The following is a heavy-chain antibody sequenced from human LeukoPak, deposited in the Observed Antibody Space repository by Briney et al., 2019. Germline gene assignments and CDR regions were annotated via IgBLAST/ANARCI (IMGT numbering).Heavy chain of an antibody. CDR2: ISGYNGNT. Sequence: ASVTVSCKPSGYAFISYGISWVRQAPGQGLEWMGWISGYNGNTNYAQKFQGRVTMTTDTSTSTAYMELRSLRSDDTAVYYCARDLKQLVLFGFYYFDYWGQGTLVTVSS. D-gene: IGHD6-13*01. CDR3: ARDLKQLVLFGFYYFDY. J-gene: IGHJ4*02. CDR1: GYAFISYG. V-gene: IGHV1-18*01.